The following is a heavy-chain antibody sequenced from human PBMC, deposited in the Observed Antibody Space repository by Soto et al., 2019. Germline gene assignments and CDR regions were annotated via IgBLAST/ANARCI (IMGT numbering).Heavy chain of an antibody. CDR3: ARDGYSYGSMHAFDI. CDR2: INPSGGST. D-gene: IGHD5-18*01. Sequence: SVKVSCKASGYTFTSYYMLWLRQAPGQGLEWMGIINPSGGSTSYAQKFQGRVTMTRDTSTSTVYMELSSLRSEDTAVYYCARDGYSYGSMHAFDIWGQGTMVTVSS. CDR1: GYTFTSYY. J-gene: IGHJ3*02. V-gene: IGHV1-46*01.